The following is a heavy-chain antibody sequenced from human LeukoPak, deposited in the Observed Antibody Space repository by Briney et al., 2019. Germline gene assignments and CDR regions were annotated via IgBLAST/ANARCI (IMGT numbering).Heavy chain of an antibody. CDR1: GFTFSSYW. J-gene: IGHJ3*02. D-gene: IGHD1-26*01. CDR3: ARARSYSGDAFDI. V-gene: IGHV3-7*01. Sequence: GGSLRLSCAASGFTFSSYWMSWVRQAPGKGLEWVANIKQDGSEKYYVDSVKGRFTISRDNAKNSLYLQMNSLRAEDTAVYYCARARSYSGDAFDIWGQGTMVTVSS. CDR2: IKQDGSEK.